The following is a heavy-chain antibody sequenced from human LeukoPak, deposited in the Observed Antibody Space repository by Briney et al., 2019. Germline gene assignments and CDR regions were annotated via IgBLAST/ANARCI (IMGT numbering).Heavy chain of an antibody. CDR3: ARPYYYDSRIDP. J-gene: IGHJ5*02. D-gene: IGHD3-22*01. CDR1: GGSISSGDYY. CDR2: IYYSGSA. Sequence: SETLSLTCTVSGGSISSGDYYWSWIRQPPGKGLEWVGYIYYSGSAYYNPSLRSRVTISLDTSKNQFSLKLNSVTAADTAVYYCARPYYYDSRIDPWGQGTLVTVSS. V-gene: IGHV4-30-4*01.